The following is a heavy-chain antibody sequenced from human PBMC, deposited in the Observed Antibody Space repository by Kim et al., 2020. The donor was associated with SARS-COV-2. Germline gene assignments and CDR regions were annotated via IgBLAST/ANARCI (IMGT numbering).Heavy chain of an antibody. CDR1: GFTFSSYA. Sequence: GGSLRLSCAASGFTFSSYAMHWVRQAPGKGLEWVAVISYDGSNKYYADSVKGRFTISRDNSKNTLYLQMNSLRAEDTAVYYCARAKVAAGTGYFDLWGRGTLVTVSS. V-gene: IGHV3-30*04. CDR3: ARAKVAAGTGYFDL. J-gene: IGHJ2*01. D-gene: IGHD6-13*01. CDR2: ISYDGSNK.